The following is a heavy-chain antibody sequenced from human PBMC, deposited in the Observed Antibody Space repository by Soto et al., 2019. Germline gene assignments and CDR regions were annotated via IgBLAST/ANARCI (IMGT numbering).Heavy chain of an antibody. CDR1: GFTFSSYA. V-gene: IGHV3-23*01. CDR2: ISGSGGST. CDR3: APETALMVRQYYYYGMDV. J-gene: IGHJ6*04. Sequence: GGSLRLSCAASGFTFSSYAMSWVRQAPGKGLEWVSAISGSGGSTYYADSVKGRFTISRDNSKNTLYLQMNSLRAEDTAVYYCAPETALMVRQYYYYGMDVWGKGTTVTVSS. D-gene: IGHD3-10*01.